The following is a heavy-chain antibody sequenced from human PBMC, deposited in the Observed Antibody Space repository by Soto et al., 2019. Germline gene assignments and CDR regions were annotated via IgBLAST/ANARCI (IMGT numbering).Heavy chain of an antibody. CDR3: ARQGFGPLHGLVDV. V-gene: IGHV4-59*08. Sequence: QVQLQESGPGLVKPSETLSLSCTVPGGSISSYYWSWFRQSPGKRMEWIGYVHHSWGSSYNPSLQSRVAISLDTSKSQFSLKVTSVTATDPAVYYCARQGFGPLHGLVDVWGQGTTVTVSS. D-gene: IGHD3-10*01. CDR1: GGSISSYY. CDR2: VHHSWGS. J-gene: IGHJ6*02.